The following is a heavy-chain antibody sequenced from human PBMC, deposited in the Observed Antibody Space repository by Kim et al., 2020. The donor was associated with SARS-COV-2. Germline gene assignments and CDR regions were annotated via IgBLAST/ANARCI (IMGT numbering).Heavy chain of an antibody. V-gene: IGHV4-34*01. Sequence: KSRVTISVDTSKNQFSLKLRSVTAADTAVYYCASNYCSSTSCYENNWFDPWGQGTLVTVSS. D-gene: IGHD2-2*01. CDR3: ASNYCSSTSCYENNWFDP. J-gene: IGHJ5*02.